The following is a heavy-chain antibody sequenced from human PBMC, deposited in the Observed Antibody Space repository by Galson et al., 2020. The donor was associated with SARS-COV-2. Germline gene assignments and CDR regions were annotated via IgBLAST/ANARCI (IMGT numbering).Heavy chain of an antibody. D-gene: IGHD2-15*01. CDR1: GFNISNYW. CDR3: ARDFGSSSEVFDY. V-gene: IGHV3-7*03. J-gene: IGHJ4*02. CDR2: IKSDGSGK. Sequence: AGSLSLSCAASGFNISNYWMSWVRQAPGKGLEWVANIKSDGSGKHYVDSVKGRFTIARDNAENLLYLQMDNLRADAAALYYCARDFGSSSEVFDYWGQGTLVTVSS.